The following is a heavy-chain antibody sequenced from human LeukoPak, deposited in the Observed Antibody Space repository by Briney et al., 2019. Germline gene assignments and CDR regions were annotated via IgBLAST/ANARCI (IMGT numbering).Heavy chain of an antibody. J-gene: IGHJ4*02. CDR1: GGSMSSSSYY. CDR2: IYYSGST. V-gene: IGHV4-39*01. Sequence: SETLSLTCTVSGGSMSSSSYYGGWIRQPPGRGLEWIGRIYYSGSTYYNPSLKSRVTISVDTSKNQFSLKLSSVTAADTAVYYCARRNYYYDSSGYRDYPFDYWGQGTLVTVSS. CDR3: ARRNYYYDSSGYRDYPFDY. D-gene: IGHD3-22*01.